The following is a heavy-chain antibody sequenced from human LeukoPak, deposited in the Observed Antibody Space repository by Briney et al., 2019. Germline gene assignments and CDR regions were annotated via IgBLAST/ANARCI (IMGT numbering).Heavy chain of an antibody. V-gene: IGHV3-7*05. J-gene: IGHJ5*02. CDR1: GFTFSSNS. D-gene: IGHD6-13*01. Sequence: GGSLRLSCAASGFTFSSNSMTWVRQAPGKGLEWVASISQDGSDKYYVDSVKGRFTVSRDNSKNTVYLQMNSLRAEDTAMYHCARKSLGIVAAGTFFGSWGQGTLVTVSS. CDR2: ISQDGSDK. CDR3: ARKSLGIVAAGTFFGS.